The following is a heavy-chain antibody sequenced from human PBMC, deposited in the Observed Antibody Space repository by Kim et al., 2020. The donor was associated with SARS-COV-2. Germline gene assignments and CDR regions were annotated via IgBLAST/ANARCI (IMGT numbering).Heavy chain of an antibody. Sequence: GESLKISCKGSGYSFTSYWIGWVRQMPGKGLEWMGIIYPGDSDTRYSPSFQGQVTISADKSISTAYLQWSSLKASDTAMYYCARSYYDILTGGNDAFDIWGQGTMVTVSS. V-gene: IGHV5-51*01. CDR2: IYPGDSDT. D-gene: IGHD3-9*01. J-gene: IGHJ3*02. CDR3: ARSYYDILTGGNDAFDI. CDR1: GYSFTSYW.